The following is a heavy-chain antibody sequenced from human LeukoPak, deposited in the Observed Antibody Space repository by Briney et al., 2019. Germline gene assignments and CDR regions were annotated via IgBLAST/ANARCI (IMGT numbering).Heavy chain of an antibody. V-gene: IGHV1-18*01. CDR3: AKVAGDRMDY. J-gene: IGHJ4*02. CDR2: ISANNGKT. D-gene: IGHD6-13*01. Sequence: GASVNVSCTASSYNFATYGFCWVRQAPGHGLEWMGWISANNGKTAYAQKFQGRVTLTTDTSTTTAYLELRTLRPDDTAVYYCAKVAGDRMDYWGQGTLVTVSS. CDR1: SYNFATYG.